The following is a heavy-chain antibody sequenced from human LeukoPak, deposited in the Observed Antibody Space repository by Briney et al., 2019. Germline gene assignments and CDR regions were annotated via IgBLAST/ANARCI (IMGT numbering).Heavy chain of an antibody. J-gene: IGHJ3*02. CDR1: GYSFTNYW. CDR2: IYPGDSDA. D-gene: IGHD2-8*02. Sequence: GESLTISCKASGYSFTNYWIAWVRQMPGKGLEWMGTIYPGDSDARYSPSFQGQVTLSADRSITTAYLQWPSLKASDTAIYYCAGPYSTGITDAYDMWGQGTMVIVSS. CDR3: AGPYSTGITDAYDM. V-gene: IGHV5-51*01.